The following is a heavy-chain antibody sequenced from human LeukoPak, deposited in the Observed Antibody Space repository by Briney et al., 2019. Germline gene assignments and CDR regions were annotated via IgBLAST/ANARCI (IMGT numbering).Heavy chain of an antibody. Sequence: PGGSLRLSCAASGFTFSSYWMSWVRQAPGKGLEWVANIKQDGSEKYYVDSVKGRLTISGDNAKNSLYLQMNSLRAEDTAVYYCARWYQGNWFDPWGQGTLVTVSS. CDR2: IKQDGSEK. CDR1: GFTFSSYW. J-gene: IGHJ5*02. CDR3: ARWYQGNWFDP. V-gene: IGHV3-7*01. D-gene: IGHD2-2*01.